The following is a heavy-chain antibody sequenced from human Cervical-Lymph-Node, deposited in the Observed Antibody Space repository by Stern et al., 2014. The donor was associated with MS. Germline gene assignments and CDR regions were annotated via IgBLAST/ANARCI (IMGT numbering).Heavy chain of an antibody. D-gene: IGHD3-22*01. CDR3: AAGPDRDSSDDYYHGMDV. J-gene: IGHJ6*02. Sequence: QLVESGPEVKKPGTSVKVSCKASGFTFSSSAVQWVRQARGQRLEWIXWIVVGSGHTKYAQKFQERVTITRDMSTSIVYMELSSLTSEDTAVYYCAAGPDRDSSDDYYHGMDVWGQGTTVTVSS. V-gene: IGHV1-58*01. CDR2: IVVGSGHT. CDR1: GFTFSSSA.